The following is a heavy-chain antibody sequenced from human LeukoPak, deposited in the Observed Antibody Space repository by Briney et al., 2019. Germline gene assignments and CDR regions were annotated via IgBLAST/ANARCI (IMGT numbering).Heavy chain of an antibody. CDR2: IKQDGSEK. CDR1: GFTSISYW. Sequence: GGSLRLSCEASGFTSISYWMSWVRQAPGKGLEWVANIKQDGSEKYYVDSVKGRFTISRDNAKNSLYLLMNSLRAEDTAVYYCAADPFNYYDSSELFYWGQGTLVTVSS. J-gene: IGHJ4*02. CDR3: AADPFNYYDSSELFY. V-gene: IGHV3-7*01. D-gene: IGHD3-22*01.